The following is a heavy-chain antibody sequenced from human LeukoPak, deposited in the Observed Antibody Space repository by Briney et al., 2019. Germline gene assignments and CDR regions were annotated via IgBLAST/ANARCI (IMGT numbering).Heavy chain of an antibody. CDR2: MNPNSGNT. D-gene: IGHD6-19*01. Sequence: GASVKVSCKASGYTFTSYAMHWVRQAPGQGLEWMGWMNPNSGNTGYAQKFQGRVTMTRNTFISTAYMELSSLRSEDTAVYYCARAPVAGDYWGQGTLVTVSS. J-gene: IGHJ4*02. V-gene: IGHV1-8*02. CDR1: GYTFTSYA. CDR3: ARAPVAGDY.